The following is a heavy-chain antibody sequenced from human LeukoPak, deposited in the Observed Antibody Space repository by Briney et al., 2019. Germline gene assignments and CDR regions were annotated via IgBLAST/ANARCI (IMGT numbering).Heavy chain of an antibody. CDR1: EFTFSIYT. CDR2: MNSETGTV. J-gene: IGHJ4*01. CDR3: ARDRDYAFDY. D-gene: IGHD4-17*01. V-gene: IGHV3-48*02. Sequence: GGGLRLSCAASEFTFSIYTMNWVRQAPGKGLEWISYMNSETGTVSYADSVKGRFTISRGDAKNSVYLQMNCLRDEDTALYYCARDRDYAFDYWGRGSMVTVSS.